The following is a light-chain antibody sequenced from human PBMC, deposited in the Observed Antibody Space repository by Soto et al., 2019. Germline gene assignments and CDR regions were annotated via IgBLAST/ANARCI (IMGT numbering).Light chain of an antibody. V-gene: IGLV2-14*03. CDR1: SRDVGGYKY. CDR2: DVS. J-gene: IGLJ2*01. Sequence: QSALTQPASVSGSPGQSITISCTGTSRDVGGYKYVSWYKQHVGKAHKVILYDVSNRPSGVSNRFSGSKSGNTASLTISGLQAEDEADYYCSSYTNNNILIFGGGTKVTVL. CDR3: SSYTNNNILI.